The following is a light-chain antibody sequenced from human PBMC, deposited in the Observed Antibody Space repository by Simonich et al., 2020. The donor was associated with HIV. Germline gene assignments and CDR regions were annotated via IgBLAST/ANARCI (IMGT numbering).Light chain of an antibody. V-gene: IGKV4-1*01. CDR3: QQYYSTPPA. J-gene: IGKJ4*01. CDR2: WAS. Sequence: DIVMTQSPDSLAVSLGERATINGKSSQSVLYNSNNKNYLVWYQQKPGQPPKLLIYWASTRESGVPDRFSGSGSGTDFTLTISNLQAEDVAVYYCQQYYSTPPAFGGGTKVEIK. CDR1: QSVLYNSNNKNY.